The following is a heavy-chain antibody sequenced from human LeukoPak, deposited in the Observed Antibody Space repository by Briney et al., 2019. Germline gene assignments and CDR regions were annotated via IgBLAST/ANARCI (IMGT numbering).Heavy chain of an antibody. V-gene: IGHV3-23*01. D-gene: IGHD6-13*01. CDR2: ISGSGGSI. CDR3: AARRGAAAGTDYFDD. Sequence: GGSLRLSCAASGFTFSSYAMSWVRQAPGKGLEWVSAISGSGGSIAYADSVKGRFTISRDNAKNSLYLQMNSLRVEDMALYYCAARRGAAAGTDYFDDWGQGTLVTVSS. J-gene: IGHJ4*02. CDR1: GFTFSSYA.